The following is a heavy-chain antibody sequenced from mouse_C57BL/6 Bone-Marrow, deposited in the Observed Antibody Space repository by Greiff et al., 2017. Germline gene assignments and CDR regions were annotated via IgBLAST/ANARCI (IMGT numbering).Heavy chain of an antibody. V-gene: IGHV14-4*01. CDR3: TTDSPPLLD. CDR2: IDPENGDS. D-gene: IGHD2-10*01. J-gene: IGHJ2*01. CDR1: GFNIKDDY. Sequence: VQLQQSGAELVRPGASVKLSCTASGFNIKDDYMHWVKQRPEQGLEWIGWIDPENGDSEYASKLQGKATITAYTSYNTAYLQLSSLTSEDTAVYYCTTDSPPLLDWGQGTTLTVSS.